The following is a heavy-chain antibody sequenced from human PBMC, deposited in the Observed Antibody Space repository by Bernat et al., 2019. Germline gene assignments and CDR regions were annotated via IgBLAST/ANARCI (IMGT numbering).Heavy chain of an antibody. D-gene: IGHD5-18*01. Sequence: QVQLVESGGGVVQPGGSLRLSCATSGFTFSNYGMHWVRQAPGKGLEWVAFIRYDGSNKNHAASVKGRFTISRDNSKNTLFLQMNSLRVEDTAVYFCAKDRGRGYTYGVGGDDYWGQGTLVTVSS. CDR3: AKDRGRGYTYGVGGDDY. CDR1: GFTFSNYG. CDR2: IRYDGSNK. J-gene: IGHJ4*02. V-gene: IGHV3-30*02.